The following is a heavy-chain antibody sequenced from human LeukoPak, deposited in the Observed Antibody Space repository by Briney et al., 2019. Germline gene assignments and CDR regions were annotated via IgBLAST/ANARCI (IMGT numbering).Heavy chain of an antibody. V-gene: IGHV3-15*01. CDR2: IKSKTDGGTT. D-gene: IGHD1-26*01. J-gene: IGHJ1*01. Sequence: GGSLRLSCAASGFTFSNAWMSWVRQAPGKGLEWVGRIKSKTDGGTTDYAAPVKGRFTISRDDSKNTLYLQMNSLRAEDTALYYCARISGSSKKYFQHWGQGTLATVSS. CDR1: GFTFSNAW. CDR3: ARISGSSKKYFQH.